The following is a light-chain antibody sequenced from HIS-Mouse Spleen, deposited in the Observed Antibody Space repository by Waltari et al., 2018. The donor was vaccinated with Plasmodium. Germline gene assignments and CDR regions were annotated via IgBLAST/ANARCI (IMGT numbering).Light chain of an antibody. CDR1: SRHVGGYNY. CDR3: CSYAGSYTYV. CDR2: DVS. Sequence: QSALTQPRSVSGSPGQSVPILCTGTSRHVGGYNYVSWYQQHQGKAPKLMIYDVSKRPSGVPDRFSGSKSGNTASLTISGLQAEDEADYYCCSYAGSYTYVFGTGTKVTVL. J-gene: IGLJ1*01. V-gene: IGLV2-11*01.